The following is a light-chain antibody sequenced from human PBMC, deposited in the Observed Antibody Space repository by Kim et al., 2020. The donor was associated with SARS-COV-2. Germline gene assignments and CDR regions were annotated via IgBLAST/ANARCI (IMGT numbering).Light chain of an antibody. CDR1: KLGDKY. V-gene: IGLV3-1*01. Sequence: YPGQTTSITCSGDKLGDKYACWYQQKPGPSPVVVIYQDSKRPSGIPGRFSCSNTGNTATLTISGTQAMDEADYYCQAWDSFTNVVFGGGTQLTVL. J-gene: IGLJ2*01. CDR2: QDS. CDR3: QAWDSFTNVV.